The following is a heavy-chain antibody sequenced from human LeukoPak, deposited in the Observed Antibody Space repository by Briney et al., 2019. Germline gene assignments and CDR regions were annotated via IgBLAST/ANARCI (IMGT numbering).Heavy chain of an antibody. V-gene: IGHV4-34*01. CDR3: ARGILAAAGRIWDY. Sequence: SETLSLTCAVYGGSFSGYYWSWIRQPLGKGLEWIGEINHSGSTNYNPSLKSRVTISVDTSKNQFSLQLNSVTAADTAVYYCARGILAAAGRIWDYWGQGTLVTVSS. CDR2: INHSGST. CDR1: GGSFSGYY. J-gene: IGHJ4*02. D-gene: IGHD6-13*01.